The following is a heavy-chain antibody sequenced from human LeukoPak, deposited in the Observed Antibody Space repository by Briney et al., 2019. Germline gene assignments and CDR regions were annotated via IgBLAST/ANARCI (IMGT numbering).Heavy chain of an antibody. Sequence: PSETLSLTCTVSGYSISSGYYRGWIRQPPGKGLEWIGSIYHSGSTYYNPSLKSRVTISVDTSKNQFSLKLSSVTAADTAVYYCARERKDFWSGYPRGDAFDIWGQGTMVTVSS. CDR2: IYHSGST. CDR3: ARERKDFWSGYPRGDAFDI. D-gene: IGHD3-3*01. J-gene: IGHJ3*02. V-gene: IGHV4-38-2*02. CDR1: GYSISSGYY.